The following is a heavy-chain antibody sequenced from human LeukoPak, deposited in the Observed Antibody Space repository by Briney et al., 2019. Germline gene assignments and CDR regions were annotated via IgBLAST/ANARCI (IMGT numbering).Heavy chain of an antibody. CDR1: GGSFSGYY. D-gene: IGHD3-3*01. Sequence: SSETLSLTCAVYGGSFSGYYWSWIRQPPGKGLEWIGEINHSGSTNYNPSLKSRVTISVDTSKNQFSLKPSSVTAADTAVYYCARAGITIFGVVDYWGQGTLVTVSS. CDR3: ARAGITIFGVVDY. CDR2: INHSGST. V-gene: IGHV4-34*01. J-gene: IGHJ4*02.